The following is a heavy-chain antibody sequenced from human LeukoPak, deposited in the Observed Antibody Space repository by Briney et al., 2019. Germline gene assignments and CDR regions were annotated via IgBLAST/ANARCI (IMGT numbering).Heavy chain of an antibody. Sequence: SETLSLTCTVSGGSISSGDYYWTWIRQHPGKGLEWIGYIYHSGYTYYNPSLKSRVTMSLDTSKNKFSLKLSSVTAADTAVYYCARDGYCSGGSCYSWFDYWGQGTLVTVSS. CDR1: GGSISSGDYY. J-gene: IGHJ4*02. CDR2: IYHSGYT. D-gene: IGHD2-15*01. CDR3: ARDGYCSGGSCYSWFDY. V-gene: IGHV4-31*03.